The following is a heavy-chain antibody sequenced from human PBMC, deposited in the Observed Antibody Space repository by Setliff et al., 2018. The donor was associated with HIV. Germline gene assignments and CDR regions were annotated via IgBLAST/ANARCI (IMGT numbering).Heavy chain of an antibody. CDR1: GFMFSDYA. CDR2: IRHSNPYE. CDR3: ARAKIGPAGDRTYYYGMDV. J-gene: IGHJ6*02. V-gene: IGHV3-21*04. D-gene: IGHD4-17*01. Sequence: GGSLRLSCAASGFMFSDYAMNWVRQAPGKGLEWVSTIRHSNPYEYYADSVRGRFTIARDNARNSLYLQMNSLKADDTAVYYCARAKIGPAGDRTYYYGMDVWGQGTTVTVSS.